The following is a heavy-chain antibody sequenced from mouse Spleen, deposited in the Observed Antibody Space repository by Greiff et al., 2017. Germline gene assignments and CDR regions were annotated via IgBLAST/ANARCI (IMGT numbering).Heavy chain of an antibody. D-gene: IGHD1-2*01. Sequence: EVQLQQSGPELVKPGASVKISCKASGYTFTDYYMNWVKQSPGKSLEWIGDINPNNGGTSYNQKFKGKATLTVDKSSSTAYMELRSLTSEDSAVYYCARGCTATWDYWGQGTTLTVSS. CDR1: GYTFTDYY. CDR2: INPNNGGT. CDR3: ARGCTATWDY. V-gene: IGHV1-26*01. J-gene: IGHJ2*01.